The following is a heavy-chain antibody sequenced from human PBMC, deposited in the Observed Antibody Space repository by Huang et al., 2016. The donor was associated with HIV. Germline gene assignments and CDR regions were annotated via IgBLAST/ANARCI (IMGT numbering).Heavy chain of an antibody. V-gene: IGHV4-39*01. CDR1: GGSIRSDNYY. D-gene: IGHD3-10*01. CDR2: IYYSGST. J-gene: IGHJ4*02. Sequence: QLQLQESGPGLVKPSETLSLTCTVSGGSIRSDNYYWGWIRQPPGKGLEWIGSIYYSGSTYDKPSLKSRVTITVDTSKNQFALKMRSVTAADTAVYYCARLPGSITMIRGVITDPYWGQGTLVTVSS. CDR3: ARLPGSITMIRGVITDPY.